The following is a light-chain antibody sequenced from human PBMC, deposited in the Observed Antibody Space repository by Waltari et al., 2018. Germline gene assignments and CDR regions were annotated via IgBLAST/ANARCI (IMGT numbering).Light chain of an antibody. J-gene: IGKJ4*01. CDR1: QSVSTF. V-gene: IGKV3-11*01. CDR2: HAS. CDR3: QQRANWPPLS. Sequence: EIVLTQSPATLSLSPGERATLSCRASQSVSTFLAWYQQKPGQAPRLLIYHASNRATGIPARFSDRGSGTNFTLTISSLEPEDFAVYYCQQRANWPPLSFGGGTRVEIK.